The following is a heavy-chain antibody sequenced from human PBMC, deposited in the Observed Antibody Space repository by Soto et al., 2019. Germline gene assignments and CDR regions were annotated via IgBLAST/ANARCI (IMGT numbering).Heavy chain of an antibody. CDR1: GFTVSSTNY. J-gene: IGHJ4*02. Sequence: LRLSCVVSGFTVSSTNYMSWVRQAPGKGLEWVSVVTGSGGGTNYADSVKGRFTISRDNSKNTLYLQMNSLRAEDTAVYFCATETVPGTCDYWAQGTLVTVSS. CDR3: ATETVPGTCDY. V-gene: IGHV3-23*01. CDR2: VTGSGGGT. D-gene: IGHD1-7*01.